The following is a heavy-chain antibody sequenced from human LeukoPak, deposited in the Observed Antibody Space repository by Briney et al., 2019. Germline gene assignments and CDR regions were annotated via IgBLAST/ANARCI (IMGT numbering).Heavy chain of an antibody. CDR1: GGTLSSYD. J-gene: IGHJ4*02. V-gene: IGHV1-69*06. CDR3: AGGRTDIVVVPATLRNYYFDY. D-gene: IGHD2-2*01. Sequence: WASVKVSCKASGGTLSSYDISWVRQAPGQGLEWMGGIMPMFGKANYAQKFQGRVTTTADKATSTAYMELSSLRSEDTAVYYCAGGRTDIVVVPATLRNYYFDYWGQGTLVTVSS. CDR2: IMPMFGKA.